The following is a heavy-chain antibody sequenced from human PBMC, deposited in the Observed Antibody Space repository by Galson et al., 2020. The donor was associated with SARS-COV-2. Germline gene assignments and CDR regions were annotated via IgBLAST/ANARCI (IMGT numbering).Heavy chain of an antibody. J-gene: IGHJ6*02. CDR1: GFTFSSYE. V-gene: IGHV3-48*03. CDR3: ARDLREGGLLWFGEVLLYYGMDV. CDR2: ISSSGSTI. D-gene: IGHD3-10*01. Sequence: GGSLRLSCAASGFTFSSYEMNWVRQAPGKGLEWVSYISSSGSTIYYADSVKGRFTISRDNAKNSLYLQMNSLRAEDTAVYYCARDLREGGLLWFGEVLLYYGMDVWGQGTTVTVSS.